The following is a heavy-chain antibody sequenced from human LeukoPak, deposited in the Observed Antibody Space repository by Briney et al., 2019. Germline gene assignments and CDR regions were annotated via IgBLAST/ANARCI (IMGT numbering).Heavy chain of an antibody. Sequence: SETLTLTGTVSGGSNSSYYWSWIRQPPGKGLEWIGYIYYSGSTYYNPSLKSRVTMSVDTSKNQFSLKLSSVTAADTAVYYCAREDPVLLWFGESDYWGQGTLVTVSS. CDR3: AREDPVLLWFGESDY. J-gene: IGHJ4*02. CDR2: IYYSGST. D-gene: IGHD3-10*01. V-gene: IGHV4-59*12. CDR1: GGSNSSYY.